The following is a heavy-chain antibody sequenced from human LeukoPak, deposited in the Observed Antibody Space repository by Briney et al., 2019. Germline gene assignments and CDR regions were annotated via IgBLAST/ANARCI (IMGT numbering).Heavy chain of an antibody. CDR1: GGTFSSYA. CDR3: AISPGGAITIFGVVMINPYYYYGMDV. CDR2: IIPIFGTA. D-gene: IGHD3-3*01. V-gene: IGHV1-69*13. J-gene: IGHJ6*02. Sequence: PRASVKVSCKASGGTFSSYAISWVRQAPGQGLEWMGGIIPIFGTANYAQKFQGRVTITADESTSTAYMELSSLRSEDTAVYYCAISPGGAITIFGVVMINPYYYYGMDVWGQGTTVTVSS.